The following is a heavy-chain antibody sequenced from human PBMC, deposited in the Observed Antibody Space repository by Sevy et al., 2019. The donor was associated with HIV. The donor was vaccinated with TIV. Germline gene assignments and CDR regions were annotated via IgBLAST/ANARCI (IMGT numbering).Heavy chain of an antibody. CDR3: ATEGLSGYDAPFAY. CDR2: ISGSGGRI. V-gene: IGHV3-23*01. CDR1: GFTFSNYA. D-gene: IGHD5-12*01. J-gene: IGHJ4*02. Sequence: LSLTCAASGFTFSNYAMSWVRQAPGKGLEWVSAISGSGGRIYYADSVKGRFTISRDNSKNTLYLQMNSLRAEDTAVYYCATEGLSGYDAPFAYWGQGTLVTVSS.